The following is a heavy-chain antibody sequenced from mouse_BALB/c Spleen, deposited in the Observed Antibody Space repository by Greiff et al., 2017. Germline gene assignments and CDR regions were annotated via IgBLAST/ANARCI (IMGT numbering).Heavy chain of an antibody. V-gene: IGHV1-54*01. Sequence: QVQLQQSGAELVRPGTSVKVSCKASGYAFTNYLIEWVKQRPGQGLEWIGVINPGSGGTNYNEKFKGKATLTADKSSSTAYMQLSSLTSDDSAVYFCARGGDRDYFDDWGQGTTLTVAS. CDR2: INPGSGGT. CDR1: GYAFTNYL. CDR3: ARGGDRDYFDD. J-gene: IGHJ2*01.